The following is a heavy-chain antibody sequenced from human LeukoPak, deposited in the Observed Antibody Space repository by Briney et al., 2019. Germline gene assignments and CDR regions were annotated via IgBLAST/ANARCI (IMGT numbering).Heavy chain of an antibody. CDR3: ARANYIAARPYYFDY. D-gene: IGHD6-6*01. J-gene: IGHJ4*02. CDR1: GGPISSYY. CDR2: IYYSGST. Sequence: SETLSPTCTVSGGPISSYYWSWIRQPPGKGLEWIGYIYYSGSTNYNPSLKSRVTISVDTSKNQFSLKLSSVTAADTAVYYCARANYIAARPYYFDYLGQGTLVTVSS. V-gene: IGHV4-59*01.